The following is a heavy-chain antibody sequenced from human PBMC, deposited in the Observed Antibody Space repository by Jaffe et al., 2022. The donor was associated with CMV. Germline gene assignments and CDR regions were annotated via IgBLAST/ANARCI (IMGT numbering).Heavy chain of an antibody. V-gene: IGHV3-49*04. Sequence: EVQLVESGGGLVQPGRSLRLSCTASGFTFGDYAMSWVRQAPGKGLEWVGFIRSKAYGGTTEYAASVKGRFTISRDDSKSIAYLQMNSLKTEDTAVYYCTRDNQLAIFGVVTYYYYYYMDVWGKGTTVTVSS. CDR2: IRSKAYGGTT. J-gene: IGHJ6*03. D-gene: IGHD3-3*01. CDR3: TRDNQLAIFGVVTYYYYYYMDV. CDR1: GFTFGDYA.